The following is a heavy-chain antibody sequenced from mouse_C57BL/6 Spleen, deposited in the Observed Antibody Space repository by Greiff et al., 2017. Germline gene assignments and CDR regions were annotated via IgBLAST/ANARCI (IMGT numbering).Heavy chain of an antibody. CDR1: GFSLSTFGMG. J-gene: IGHJ4*01. CDR2: IWWDDDK. CDR3: ARIVLYYYAMDY. Sequence: QVTLKVSGPGILQPSQTLSLTCSFSGFSLSTFGMGVGWIRQPPGKGLEWLAHIWWDDDKYYNPALKSRLTISKDTSKNQVFRKIANVDTADTATYYCARIVLYYYAMDYWGQGTSVTVSS. V-gene: IGHV8-8*01.